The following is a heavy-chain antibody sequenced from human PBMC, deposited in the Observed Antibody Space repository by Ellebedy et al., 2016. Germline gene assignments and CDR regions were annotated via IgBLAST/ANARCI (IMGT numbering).Heavy chain of an antibody. D-gene: IGHD3-3*01. CDR3: ARRGWDFWSGYLGY. CDR2: INTQSGNT. Sequence: ASVKVSCKASGYSFASYGITWVRQAPGQGLEWMGWINTQSGNTYYAQKFQGRVTFITDTPTSTAYMELRSLRSDDTAMYYCARRGWDFWSGYLGYWGQGTLVTVSS. CDR1: GYSFASYG. V-gene: IGHV1-18*04. J-gene: IGHJ4*02.